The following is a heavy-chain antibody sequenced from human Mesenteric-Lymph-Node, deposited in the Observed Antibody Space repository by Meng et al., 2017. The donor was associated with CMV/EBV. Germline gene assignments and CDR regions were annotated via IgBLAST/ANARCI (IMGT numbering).Heavy chain of an antibody. CDR2: INPSGGST. J-gene: IGHJ4*02. Sequence: ASVKVSCKASGYTFTSYYMHWVRQAPGQGLEWMGIINPSGGSTSYAQKFQGRVTMTRDTSTSTVYMELSRLRSDDTAVYYCAREYCSSTSCYMGFVWGQGTLVTVSS. D-gene: IGHD2-2*02. CDR3: AREYCSSTSCYMGFV. V-gene: IGHV1-46*01. CDR1: GYTFTSYY.